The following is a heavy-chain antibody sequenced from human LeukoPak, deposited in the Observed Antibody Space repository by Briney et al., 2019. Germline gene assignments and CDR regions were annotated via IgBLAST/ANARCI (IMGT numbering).Heavy chain of an antibody. CDR2: IDHSGST. J-gene: IGHJ4*02. CDR3: ANSYGGNVFPRSGNFDY. D-gene: IGHD4-23*01. V-gene: IGHV4-34*01. CDR1: GGSFSGYY. Sequence: RPSETLSLTCAVYGGSFSGYYWSWIRQPPGKGLEWLGEIDHSGSTNYNPSLKSRVTISVDTSKNQFSLKLSSVTAADTAVYYCANSYGGNVFPRSGNFDYWGQGTLVTVSS.